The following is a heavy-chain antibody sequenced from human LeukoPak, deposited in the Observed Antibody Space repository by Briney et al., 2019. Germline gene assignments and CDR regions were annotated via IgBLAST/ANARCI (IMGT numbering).Heavy chain of an antibody. CDR3: AKEGTPQVSTWYDL. D-gene: IGHD3-10*01. CDR1: GVTLSPYG. V-gene: IGHV3-30*18. CDR2: ISYEGGTQ. Sequence: GGSLRLSCAASGVTLSPYGMHWVRQAPGKGLEWVAVISYEGGTQHYADSVKGRFIISRDNPRSTLYLQMNILRTEDTAVYYCAKEGTPQVSTWYDLWGQGTQVIVSS. J-gene: IGHJ5*02.